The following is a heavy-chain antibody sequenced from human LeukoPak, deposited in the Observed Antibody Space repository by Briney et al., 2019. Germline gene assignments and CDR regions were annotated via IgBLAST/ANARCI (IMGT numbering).Heavy chain of an antibody. D-gene: IGHD3-10*01. CDR3: AKDGGSMVRGVIIDY. J-gene: IGHJ4*02. CDR2: IRYDGSNK. CDR1: GFTFSSYG. Sequence: GGPLRLSCAASGFTFSSYGMHWVRQAPGKGLEWVAFIRYDGSNKYYADSVKGRFTISRDNSKNTLYLQMNSLRAEDTAVYYCAKDGGSMVRGVIIDYWGQGTLVTVSS. V-gene: IGHV3-30*02.